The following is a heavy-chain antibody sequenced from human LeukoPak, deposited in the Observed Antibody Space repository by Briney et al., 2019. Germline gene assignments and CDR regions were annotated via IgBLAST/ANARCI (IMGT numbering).Heavy chain of an antibody. CDR1: GYTFTGYY. J-gene: IGHJ4*02. CDR3: ARDSYYGSGSYSD. D-gene: IGHD3-10*01. CDR2: MNPNSGNT. V-gene: IGHV1-8*02. Sequence: ASVKVSCKASGYTFTGYYMHWVRQAPGQGLEWMGWMNPNSGNTGYAQKFQGRVTMTRNTSISTAYMELSSLRSEDTAVYYCARDSYYGSGSYSDWGQGTLVTVSS.